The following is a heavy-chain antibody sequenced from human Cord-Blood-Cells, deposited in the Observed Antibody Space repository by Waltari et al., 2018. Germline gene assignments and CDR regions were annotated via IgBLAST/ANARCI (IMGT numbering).Heavy chain of an antibody. CDR3: ARYGGYFDY. V-gene: IGHV3-30*04. CDR2: ISYDGSNK. D-gene: IGHD3-16*01. CDR1: GFPFSSYA. Sequence: QVQLVESGGGVVQPGRSLRLSCAASGFPFSSYAMHWVRQAPGKGLEWVEVISYDGSNKYYADSVKGRFTISRDNSKNTLYLQMNSLRAEDTAVYYCARYGGYFDYWGQGTLVTVSS. J-gene: IGHJ4*02.